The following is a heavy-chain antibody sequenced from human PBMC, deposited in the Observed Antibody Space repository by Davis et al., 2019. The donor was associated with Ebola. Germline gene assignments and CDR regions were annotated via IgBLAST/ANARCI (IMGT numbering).Heavy chain of an antibody. J-gene: IGHJ4*02. D-gene: IGHD1-26*01. CDR2: IYSGGST. CDR1: GFTFSSYS. Sequence: GESLKISCAASGFTFSSYSMSWVRQAPGKGLEWVSVIYSGGSTYYADSVKGRFTISRDNAKNSLYLQMNSLRAEDTALYYCAKDKYSGSYSGYFDYWGQGTLVTVSS. V-gene: IGHV3-53*05. CDR3: AKDKYSGSYSGYFDY.